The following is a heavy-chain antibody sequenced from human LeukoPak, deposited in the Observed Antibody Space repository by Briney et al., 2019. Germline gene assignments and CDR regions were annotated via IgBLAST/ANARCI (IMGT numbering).Heavy chain of an antibody. D-gene: IGHD2-21*02. CDR3: ARDQAYCGGDCYFDF. CDR2: IYHSGST. Sequence: SETLSLTYAVSDYSISSAYYLGWIRQPPGKGLEWIGSIYHSGSTDYNPSLKSRVTISVDTSKNQFSLKLRSVTAADTAVYYCARDQAYCGGDCYFDFWGQGTLVTVSS. J-gene: IGHJ4*02. CDR1: DYSISSAYY. V-gene: IGHV4-38-2*02.